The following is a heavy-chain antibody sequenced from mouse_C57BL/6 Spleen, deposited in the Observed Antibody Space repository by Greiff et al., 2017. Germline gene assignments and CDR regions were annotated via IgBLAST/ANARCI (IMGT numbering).Heavy chain of an antibody. V-gene: IGHV1-55*01. CDR2: IYPGSGST. Sequence: QVQLQQPGAELVKPGASVKMSCKASGYTFTSYWITWVKQRPGQDLVWIGDIYPGSGSTNYNEKFKSKATLTVDTSSSTAYMQLSSLTSEDSAVYYCARFSYYYGSGYAMDYWGQGTSVTVSS. CDR3: ARFSYYYGSGYAMDY. CDR1: GYTFTSYW. D-gene: IGHD1-1*01. J-gene: IGHJ4*01.